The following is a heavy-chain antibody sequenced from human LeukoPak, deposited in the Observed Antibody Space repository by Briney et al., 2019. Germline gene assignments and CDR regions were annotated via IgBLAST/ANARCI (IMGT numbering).Heavy chain of an antibody. V-gene: IGHV4-34*01. CDR2: INHSGST. CDR3: ARGRYYYGSGSYYPPYGY. Sequence: SETLSLTCAVYGGSFSGYYWSWIRQPPGKGLEWIGEINHSGSTNYNPSLKSRVTISVDTSKNQFSLKLSSVTAADTAVYYCARGRYYYGSGSYYPPYGYWGQGTLVTVSS. J-gene: IGHJ4*02. CDR1: GGSFSGYY. D-gene: IGHD3-10*01.